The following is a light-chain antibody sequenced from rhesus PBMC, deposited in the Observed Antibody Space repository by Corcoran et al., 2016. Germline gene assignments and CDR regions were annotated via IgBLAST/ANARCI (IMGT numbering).Light chain of an antibody. V-gene: IGKV1-94*01. J-gene: IGKJ2*01. CDR2: ATS. CDR3: LQDDTLPFS. CDR1: QGIDKE. Sequence: DIQMTQSPSSLSASVGDRVTVTCRASQGIDKELSWYQQKPGKAPILLIYATSNLKTGVSYRFSGSGSGTDDTLTISSLQPEDVATYFCLQDDTLPFSFGQGTKVEIK.